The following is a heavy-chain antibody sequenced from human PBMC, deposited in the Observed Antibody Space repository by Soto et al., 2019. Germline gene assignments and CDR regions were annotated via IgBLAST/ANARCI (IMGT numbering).Heavy chain of an antibody. CDR1: GYTFTDYR. CDR3: ARPAGRLANWFDP. J-gene: IGHJ5*02. Sequence: QVQLVQSGVEVKKPGASVKVSCKASGYTFTDYRMIWVRQAPGQGLEWMGIINPSGGSTNYAPNFQGRVTLTRVSFTSTVYMEPSNLRSEDTAVYYCARPAGRLANWFDPWGQGTLVTVSS. V-gene: IGHV1-46*01. D-gene: IGHD6-6*01. CDR2: INPSGGST.